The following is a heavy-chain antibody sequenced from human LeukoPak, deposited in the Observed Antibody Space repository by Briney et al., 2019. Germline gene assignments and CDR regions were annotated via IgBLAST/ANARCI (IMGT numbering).Heavy chain of an antibody. Sequence: PSETLSLTCTASGGSINIDGYSWTWIRQPAGRGLEWIGRIYNSGRTDYNPSLKSRVTISIDTSKNKFSLEMSSVTAADAAVYYCARDNLSRFFDYWGQGTLVTVSS. CDR2: IYNSGRT. CDR1: GGSINIDGYS. J-gene: IGHJ4*02. D-gene: IGHD3-3*01. V-gene: IGHV4-61*02. CDR3: ARDNLSRFFDY.